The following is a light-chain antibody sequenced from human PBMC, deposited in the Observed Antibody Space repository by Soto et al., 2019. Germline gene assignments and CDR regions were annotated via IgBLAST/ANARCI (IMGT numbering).Light chain of an antibody. J-gene: IGKJ4*01. CDR2: AAS. CDR1: QRIRSY. CDR3: QQSYSTPLT. Sequence: DIQMTQSPSSLSASVGDRVTITYRASQRIRSYLNWYQQKPGKAPKLLIYAASSLQSGVPSRFSGSGSGTDFTLTISSLQPEDFATYYCQQSYSTPLTFGGGTKVEIK. V-gene: IGKV1-39*01.